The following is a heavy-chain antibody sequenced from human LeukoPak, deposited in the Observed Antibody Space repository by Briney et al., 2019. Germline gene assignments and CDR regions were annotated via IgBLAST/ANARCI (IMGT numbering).Heavy chain of an antibody. D-gene: IGHD3-10*01. CDR1: GFTFSSYA. CDR3: ARDSRYYYDSGSYYDLDY. V-gene: IGHV3-21*01. Sequence: GGSLRLSCAASGFTFSSYAMSWVRQAPGKGLEWVSSISSSSSYIYYADSVKGRFTISRDNAKNSLYLQMNSLRAEDTAVYYCARDSRYYYDSGSYYDLDYWGQGTLVTVSS. CDR2: ISSSSSYI. J-gene: IGHJ4*02.